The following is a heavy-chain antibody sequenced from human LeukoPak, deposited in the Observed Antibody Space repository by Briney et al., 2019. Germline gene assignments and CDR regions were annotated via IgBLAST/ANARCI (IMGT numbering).Heavy chain of an antibody. D-gene: IGHD3-10*01. Sequence: GGSLRLSCAASGFTFSSYGMHWVRQAPGKGLEWVAVISYDGSNKYYADSVKGRFTISRDNSKNTLYLQMNSLRAEDTAVYYCAKDHHYGSGSYFPFDYWGQGTLVTVSS. CDR1: GFTFSSYG. V-gene: IGHV3-30*18. CDR2: ISYDGSNK. CDR3: AKDHHYGSGSYFPFDY. J-gene: IGHJ4*02.